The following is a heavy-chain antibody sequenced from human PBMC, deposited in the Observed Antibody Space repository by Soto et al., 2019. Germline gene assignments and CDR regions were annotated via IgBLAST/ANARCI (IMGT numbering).Heavy chain of an antibody. CDR3: AHSGGSSSWYSHYMDV. D-gene: IGHD6-13*01. Sequence: QITLKESGPTLVKPTQTLTLTCTFSGFSLSTSGVGVGWIRQPPGKALECLALIYWDGDKRYSPSLKSMLTITKDTSKHQVVLTMTNMDPLHTATYYCAHSGGSSSWYSHYMDVWGKGTTVTVSS. CDR2: IYWDGDK. CDR1: GFSLSTSGVG. V-gene: IGHV2-5*02. J-gene: IGHJ6*03.